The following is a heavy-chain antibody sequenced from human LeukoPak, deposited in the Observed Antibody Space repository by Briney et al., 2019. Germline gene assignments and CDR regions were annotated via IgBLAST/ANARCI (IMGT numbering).Heavy chain of an antibody. J-gene: IGHJ4*02. V-gene: IGHV3-21*01. D-gene: IGHD3-22*01. Sequence: GGSLRLSCAASGFTFSSYSMNWVRQAPGKGLEWVSFISSSSSYIYYADSMKGRFTISRDNAKNSLYLQMNSLRAEDTAVYYCTTDRGHSSGYYSDFDYWGQGTLVTVSS. CDR1: GFTFSSYS. CDR3: TTDRGHSSGYYSDFDY. CDR2: ISSSSSYI.